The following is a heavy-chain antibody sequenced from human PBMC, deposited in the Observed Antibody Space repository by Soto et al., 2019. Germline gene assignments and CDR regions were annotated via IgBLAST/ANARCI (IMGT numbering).Heavy chain of an antibody. CDR1: GYSFTSYW. Sequence: GESLKISCKGSGYSFTSYWIGWVRQMPGKGLEWMGIIYPGDSDTRYSPSFQGQVTISADKSISTAYLQWSSLKASDTAMYYCARPSGPTYYDILTGYPTGPFDYWGQGTLVTVSS. J-gene: IGHJ4*02. CDR2: IYPGDSDT. D-gene: IGHD3-9*01. V-gene: IGHV5-51*01. CDR3: ARPSGPTYYDILTGYPTGPFDY.